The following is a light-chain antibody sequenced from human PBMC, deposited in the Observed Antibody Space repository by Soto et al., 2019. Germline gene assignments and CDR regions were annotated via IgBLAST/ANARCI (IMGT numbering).Light chain of an antibody. CDR2: AAS. Sequence: DIQMTQSPSSLSASVGDRVTITCRASQSISSNLNWYQQNPGTAPKLLIYAASSLQSGVPSRFSGSGSGTDFTLTISSLQPEDFATYYCQQSYSTPWTFGQGTTVEIK. CDR1: QSISSN. CDR3: QQSYSTPWT. V-gene: IGKV1-39*01. J-gene: IGKJ1*01.